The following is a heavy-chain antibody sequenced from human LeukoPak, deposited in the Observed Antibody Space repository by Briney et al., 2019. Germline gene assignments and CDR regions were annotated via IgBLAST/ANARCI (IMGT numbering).Heavy chain of an antibody. CDR1: GFTFSSYW. Sequence: PGGSLRLSCAASGFTFSSYWMSWVRQAPGKGLEWVANIKQDGSEKYYADSVKGRFTISRDNAKNSLYLQMNSLRAEDMALYYCAKGDYGDYVASYMDVWGKGTTVTVSS. V-gene: IGHV3-7*03. D-gene: IGHD4-17*01. CDR3: AKGDYGDYVASYMDV. J-gene: IGHJ6*03. CDR2: IKQDGSEK.